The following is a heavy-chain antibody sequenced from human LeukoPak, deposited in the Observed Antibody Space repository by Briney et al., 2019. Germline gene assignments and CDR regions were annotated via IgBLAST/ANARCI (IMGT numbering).Heavy chain of an antibody. Sequence: AGGSLRLSCSASGSTFSSYAMHWVRQAPGKGLEYVSAISSNGGSTYYADSVKGRFTISRDNSKNTLYLQMSSLRAEDTAVYYCVKDRVIISSSGYCDYWGQGTLVTVSS. CDR1: GSTFSSYA. D-gene: IGHD2-21*01. CDR2: ISSNGGST. V-gene: IGHV3-64D*06. CDR3: VKDRVIISSSGYCDY. J-gene: IGHJ4*02.